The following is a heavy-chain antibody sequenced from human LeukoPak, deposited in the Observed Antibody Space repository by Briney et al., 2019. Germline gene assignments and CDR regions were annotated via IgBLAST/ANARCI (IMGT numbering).Heavy chain of an antibody. CDR2: ISAYNGNT. CDR3: ARESVATISD. V-gene: IGHV1-18*01. Sequence: ASVKVSCRASGYTFTSYGISWVRQAPGQGLEWMGWISAYNGNTNYAQKLQGRVTITADESTSTAYMELSSLRSEDTAVYYCARESVATISDWGQGTLVTVSS. CDR1: GYTFTSYG. J-gene: IGHJ4*02. D-gene: IGHD5-12*01.